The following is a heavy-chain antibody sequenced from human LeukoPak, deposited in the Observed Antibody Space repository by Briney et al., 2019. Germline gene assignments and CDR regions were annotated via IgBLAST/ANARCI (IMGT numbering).Heavy chain of an antibody. J-gene: IGHJ4*02. D-gene: IGHD3-22*01. Sequence: ASVKVSCKASGYTFTGYYMHWVRQAPGQGLEWMGWINPNSGGTNYAQKFQGRVTMTRDTSISTAYMELSRLRSDDTAVYYCARDPEAVVHYYYDGSAAHLDYWGQGTLVTVSS. V-gene: IGHV1-2*02. CDR3: ARDPEAVVHYYYDGSAAHLDY. CDR2: INPNSGGT. CDR1: GYTFTGYY.